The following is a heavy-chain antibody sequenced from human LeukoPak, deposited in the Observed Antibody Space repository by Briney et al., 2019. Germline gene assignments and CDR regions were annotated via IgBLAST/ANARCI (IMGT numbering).Heavy chain of an antibody. CDR3: AKVGGGFNPTLYFDF. Sequence: SQTLSLTCTVSGGSISSRGYYWSWIRQPAGKGLEWIGRIYASGSTNYNPSLKSRVSISVDTSKIQFSLKLSSVTAADTAVYYCAKVGGGFNPTLYFDFWGQGTLVTVSS. V-gene: IGHV4-61*02. CDR2: IYASGST. D-gene: IGHD3-16*01. CDR1: GGSISSRGYY. J-gene: IGHJ4*02.